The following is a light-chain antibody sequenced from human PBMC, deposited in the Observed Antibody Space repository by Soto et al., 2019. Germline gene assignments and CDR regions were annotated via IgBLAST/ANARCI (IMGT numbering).Light chain of an antibody. CDR1: QGISSY. V-gene: IGKV1-27*01. Sequence: DIQLTQSPSSLSASVGDRVTITCRVSQGISSYLNWYRQKPGKVPKLLIYSASNLQSGVPSRFTGSGSGTEFTLTISSLQFDDSAVYYCQQYNNWWTFGQGTKVEIK. CDR2: SAS. CDR3: QQYNNWWT. J-gene: IGKJ1*01.